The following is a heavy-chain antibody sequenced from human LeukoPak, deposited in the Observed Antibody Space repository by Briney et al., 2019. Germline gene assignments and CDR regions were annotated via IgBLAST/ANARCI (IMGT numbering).Heavy chain of an antibody. Sequence: SETLSLTCTVSGGPIITYYWSWIRQPAGKGLEWIGRIYISGSTNYNPSLKSRVTMSVDTSKNQFSLKLSSVTAADTAVYYCASTHLWFGELLIKWGQGTLVTVSS. CDR3: ASTHLWFGELLIK. CDR2: IYISGST. V-gene: IGHV4-4*07. CDR1: GGPIITYY. D-gene: IGHD3-10*01. J-gene: IGHJ4*02.